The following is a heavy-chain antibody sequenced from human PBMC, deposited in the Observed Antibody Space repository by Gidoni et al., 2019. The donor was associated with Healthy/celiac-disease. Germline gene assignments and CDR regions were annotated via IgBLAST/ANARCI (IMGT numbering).Heavy chain of an antibody. CDR2: IYYSGST. CDR1: RGSISSCSYY. J-gene: IGHJ4*02. CDR3: ARVWEIATIPNPFDY. D-gene: IGHD1-26*01. V-gene: IGHV4-39*01. Sequence: QLQLQESGPGLVKPSETLSLTCTVPRGSISSCSYYGGWIRQPPGKGLEWIGSIYYSGSTYYNTCLKSRVTISVETSKNQFSLKLSSVTAADTAVYYCARVWEIATIPNPFDYWGQGTLVTVSS.